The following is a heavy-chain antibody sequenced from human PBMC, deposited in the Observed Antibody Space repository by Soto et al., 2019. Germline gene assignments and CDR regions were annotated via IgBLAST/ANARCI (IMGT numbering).Heavy chain of an antibody. CDR1: GYTFTSYA. CDR3: ARSIVVVTALDS. J-gene: IGHJ4*02. D-gene: IGHD2-21*02. CDR2: INAGNGNT. Sequence: QVQLVQSGAEEKKPGASVKVSCKASGYTFTSYAMHWVRQAPGQRLEWMGWINAGNGNTKYSQKFQGRVTITRDTAASTADRELSSLRSEDTAVYYCARSIVVVTALDSWGQGTLVTVSS. V-gene: IGHV1-3*05.